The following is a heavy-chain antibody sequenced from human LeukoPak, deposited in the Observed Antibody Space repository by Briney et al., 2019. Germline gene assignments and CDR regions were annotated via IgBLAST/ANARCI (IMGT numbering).Heavy chain of an antibody. J-gene: IGHJ4*02. Sequence: SETLSLTCTVSGASINSGAYSWGWIRQPPGKGLEWIGEINHSGSTNYNPSLKSRVTISVDTSKNQFSLKLSSVTAADTAVYYCARRLKWLRTQFDYWGQGTLVTVSS. V-gene: IGHV4-39*07. CDR2: INHSGST. CDR1: GASINSGAYS. CDR3: ARRLKWLRTQFDY. D-gene: IGHD5-12*01.